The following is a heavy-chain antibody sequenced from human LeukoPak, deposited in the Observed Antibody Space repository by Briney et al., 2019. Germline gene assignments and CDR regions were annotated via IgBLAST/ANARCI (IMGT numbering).Heavy chain of an antibody. CDR3: ARAEGYYDSSGKDAFDI. CDR2: ISNDGSNK. J-gene: IGHJ3*02. Sequence: GETLRLSCAASGFTFSSYGMHWVRQAPGKGLEWVADISNDGSNKYYANSVKGRFAISRDNSKNTLYLQMHTLRAEDTAVYYCARAEGYYDSSGKDAFDIWGEGTMV. D-gene: IGHD3-22*01. CDR1: GFTFSSYG. V-gene: IGHV3-33*01.